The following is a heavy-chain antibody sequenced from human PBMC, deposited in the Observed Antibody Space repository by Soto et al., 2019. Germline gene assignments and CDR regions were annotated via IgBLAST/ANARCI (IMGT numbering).Heavy chain of an antibody. D-gene: IGHD1-1*01. J-gene: IGHJ6*02. V-gene: IGHV1-69*06. Sequence: SAKVSCQTSEFTFHVYGIHWVRQAPGQGLEWMGGLIPIYDEPYYAQKFQGRVTISADKSTTTVHLELSSLRSDDTAVYFCARVREPHLDHYGLDVWGQGNTVTVSS. CDR1: EFTFHVYG. CDR3: ARVREPHLDHYGLDV. CDR2: LIPIYDEP.